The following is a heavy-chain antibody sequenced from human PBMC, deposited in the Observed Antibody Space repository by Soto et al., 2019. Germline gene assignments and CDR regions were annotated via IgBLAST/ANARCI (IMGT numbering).Heavy chain of an antibody. Sequence: SETLSLTCAVSGDFISSPNWWSWVRQPPGKGLEWVGEISHTGTTNYNPSLKSRVTISLDNSKNHFSLRLNFVTAADTAVFYCARGIKYSFDSWGRGTLVTSPQ. V-gene: IGHV4-4*02. CDR3: ARGIKYSFDS. D-gene: IGHD2-15*01. CDR1: GDFISSPNW. CDR2: ISHTGTT. J-gene: IGHJ4*02.